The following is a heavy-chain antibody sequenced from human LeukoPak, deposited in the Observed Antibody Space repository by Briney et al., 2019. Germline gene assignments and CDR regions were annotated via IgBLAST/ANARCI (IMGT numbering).Heavy chain of an antibody. CDR3: ARDGVAGGFDY. J-gene: IGHJ4*02. Sequence: GGSLRLSCAASGFTFGRHWMSWVRQAPGKGLEWVAHMNQGGSETTNVDSVKGRFTISRDDAKNLVFLQMNSLRVEDAAVYYCARDGVAGGFDYWGQGILVTVSS. CDR1: GFTFGRHW. CDR2: MNQGGSET. V-gene: IGHV3-7*01. D-gene: IGHD6-19*01.